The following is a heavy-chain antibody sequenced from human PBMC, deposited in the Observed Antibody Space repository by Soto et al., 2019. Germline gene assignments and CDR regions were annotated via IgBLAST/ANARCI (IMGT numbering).Heavy chain of an antibody. Sequence: QVQLVQSGAEVKKPGASVKVSCKASGYTFTGYYMHWVRQAPGQGLEWMGWINPNSGGTNSAQKFQGRVTMIRDRSISTAYMELSRLRSDDTAVYYCARDGDSGHLEFDPWGQGTLVTVSS. D-gene: IGHD1-26*01. CDR1: GYTFTGYY. CDR2: INPNSGGT. V-gene: IGHV1-2*02. J-gene: IGHJ5*02. CDR3: ARDGDSGHLEFDP.